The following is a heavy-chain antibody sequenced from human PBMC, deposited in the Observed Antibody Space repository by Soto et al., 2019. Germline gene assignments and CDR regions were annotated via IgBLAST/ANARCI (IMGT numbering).Heavy chain of an antibody. CDR3: ARERYYDYVWGSYRYTDPDSFDD. CDR2: ISAYNGNT. D-gene: IGHD3-16*02. Sequence: ASVKVSCKASGYTFTSYGISWVRQAPGQGLEWMGWISAYNGNTNYAQKLQGRVTMTTDTSTSTAYMELRSLRSDDTAVYYCARERYYDYVWGSYRYTDPDSFDDWGQGTLVTVSS. J-gene: IGHJ4*01. V-gene: IGHV1-18*01. CDR1: GYTFTSYG.